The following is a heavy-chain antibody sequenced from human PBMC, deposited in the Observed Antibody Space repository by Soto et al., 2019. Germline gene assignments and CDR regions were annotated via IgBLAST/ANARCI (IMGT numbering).Heavy chain of an antibody. J-gene: IGHJ4*02. CDR1: GFTFSSYA. CDR2: ISGSGGST. D-gene: IGHD3-10*01. V-gene: IGHV3-23*01. CDR3: AKRYYGSGSYYAFDS. Sequence: PGGSLRLSCAASGFTFSSYAMSWVRQAPGKGLEWVSAISGSGGSTYYADSVKGRFTISRDNSKNTLYLQMNSLRAEDTAVYYCAKRYYGSGSYYAFDSWGQGTLVTVSS.